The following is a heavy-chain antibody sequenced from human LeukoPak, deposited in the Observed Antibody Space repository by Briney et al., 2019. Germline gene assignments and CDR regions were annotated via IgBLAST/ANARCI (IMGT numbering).Heavy chain of an antibody. CDR3: ARMALDGGDSIGFDS. J-gene: IGHJ5*01. Sequence: ASVKVSCKASGYTFTDYFIHWVRQAPGQGLVWMGWINPNTGDASYAQKFQDRVTMTRDRSINTAYMELSRLTSDDTAVYYCARMALDGGDSIGFDSWGQGTLVTVSS. CDR1: GYTFTDYF. CDR2: INPNTGDA. V-gene: IGHV1-2*02. D-gene: IGHD2-21*02.